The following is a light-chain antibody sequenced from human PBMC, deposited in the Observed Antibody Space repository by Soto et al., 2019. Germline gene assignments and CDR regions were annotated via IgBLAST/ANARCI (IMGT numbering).Light chain of an antibody. CDR1: QSITSW. CDR3: QQYNSYSQT. J-gene: IGKJ1*01. V-gene: IGKV1-5*01. CDR2: DAS. Sequence: DIQMTQSPSTLSASVGDRVTITCRASQSITSWLAWYQQKPGKAPKLLIYDASSLQSGVPSRFSGSESGTEFTLTISSLQPDDFATYCCQQYNSYSQTFGQGTKVEIK.